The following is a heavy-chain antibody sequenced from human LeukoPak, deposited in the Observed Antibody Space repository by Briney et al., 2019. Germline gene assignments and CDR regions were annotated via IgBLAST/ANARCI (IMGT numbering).Heavy chain of an antibody. V-gene: IGHV4-38-2*02. D-gene: IGHD2-8*01. CDR2: IYHSGST. CDR3: ARVRIVLMVYAIGFDY. CDR1: GYSISSGYY. J-gene: IGHJ4*02. Sequence: SETLSLTCTVAGYSISSGYYWGWIRQPPGKGLEWIGSIYHSGSTYYHTFLKSRVTISVDTSKNQFSLKLSSVTAADTAVYYCARVRIVLMVYAIGFDYWGQGTLVTVSS.